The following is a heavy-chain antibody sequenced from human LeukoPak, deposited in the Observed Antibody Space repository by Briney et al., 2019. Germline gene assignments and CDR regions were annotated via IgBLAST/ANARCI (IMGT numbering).Heavy chain of an antibody. Sequence: GGSLRLSCAASGFTFDDYAMNWVRQAPGKGLEWVSAISGSGGSTYYADSVKGRFTISRDNSKNTLYLQMNSLRAEDTAVYYRAKGDLDYDILTGYPFDYWGQGTLVTVSS. CDR3: AKGDLDYDILTGYPFDY. D-gene: IGHD3-9*01. CDR1: GFTFDDYA. J-gene: IGHJ4*02. V-gene: IGHV3-23*01. CDR2: ISGSGGST.